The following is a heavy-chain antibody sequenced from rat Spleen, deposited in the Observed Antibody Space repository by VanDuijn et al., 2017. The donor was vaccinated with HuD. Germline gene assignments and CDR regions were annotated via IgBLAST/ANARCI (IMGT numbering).Heavy chain of an antibody. CDR2: INKDSSTI. Sequence: EVKLVESGGGLVQPGRSLKLSCAASGFNFNDYWMGWVRQAPGKGLEWIGKINKDSSTINYTTSLRDKFTISRDNAKNTLYLQMSKLGSEDTAIYYCSRSSYYYTNYILRDVMDAWGQGASVTVSS. D-gene: IGHD1-2*01. V-gene: IGHV4-2*01. CDR1: GFNFNDYW. J-gene: IGHJ4*01. CDR3: SRSSYYYTNYILRDVMDA.